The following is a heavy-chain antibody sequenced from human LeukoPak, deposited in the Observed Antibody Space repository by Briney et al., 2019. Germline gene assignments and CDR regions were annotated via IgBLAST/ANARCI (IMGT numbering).Heavy chain of an antibody. CDR2: ISSSSSTI. CDR3: ARARYCSSTSCYTRGSEVWVFDY. CDR1: GFTFSSYS. V-gene: IGHV3-48*04. Sequence: GGSLRLSCAASGFTFSSYSMNWVRQAPGKGLEWVSYISSSSSTIYYADSVKGRFTISRDNAKNSLYLQMNRLRAEETAVYYCARARYCSSTSCYTRGSEVWVFDYWGQGTLVTVSS. J-gene: IGHJ4*02. D-gene: IGHD2-2*02.